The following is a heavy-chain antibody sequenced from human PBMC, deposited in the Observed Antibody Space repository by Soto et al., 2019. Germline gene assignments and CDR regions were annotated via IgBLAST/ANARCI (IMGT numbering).Heavy chain of an antibody. CDR3: TRGPRSEAPLPQNY. V-gene: IGHV3-7*01. Sequence: EVQLVESGGGLVQPGGSLRLSCAASGFPFSNYWMSWVRQAPGKGLEWMANIKQDGSEKYYVDSVKGRFTISRDNAKNSLYLQTNSLRAEDTAVYYCTRGPRSEAPLPQNYWGQGTLVTVSS. CDR1: GFPFSNYW. CDR2: IKQDGSEK. J-gene: IGHJ4*02.